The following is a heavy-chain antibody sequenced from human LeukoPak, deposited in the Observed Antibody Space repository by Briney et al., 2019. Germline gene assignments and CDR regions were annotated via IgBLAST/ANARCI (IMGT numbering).Heavy chain of an antibody. CDR2: IRYDGSNK. CDR1: GFTFSSYG. V-gene: IGHV3-30*02. CDR3: AKEGTPTYYYDSSGYYYFDY. D-gene: IGHD3-22*01. Sequence: GGSLRLSCAASGFTFSSYGMHWVRQAPGKGLEWVAFIRYDGSNKYYADSVKGRFTISRDNSKNTLYLQMNSLRAEDTAVYYCAKEGTPTYYYDSSGYYYFDYWGQGTLVTVSS. J-gene: IGHJ4*02.